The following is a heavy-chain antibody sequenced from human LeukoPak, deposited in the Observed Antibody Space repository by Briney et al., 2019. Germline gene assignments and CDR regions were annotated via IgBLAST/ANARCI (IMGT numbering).Heavy chain of an antibody. CDR1: GGSISSGGYY. Sequence: SQTLSLTCTVSGGSISSGGYYWSWIRQPPGKGLEWIGCISYIGSTNYNPSLKSRVTISIDTSRNQFSLRLSSVTAADTAVYYCARDLVTVTKGFDIWGQGTMVSVSS. J-gene: IGHJ3*02. V-gene: IGHV4-61*08. CDR3: ARDLVTVTKGFDI. D-gene: IGHD4-17*01. CDR2: ISYIGST.